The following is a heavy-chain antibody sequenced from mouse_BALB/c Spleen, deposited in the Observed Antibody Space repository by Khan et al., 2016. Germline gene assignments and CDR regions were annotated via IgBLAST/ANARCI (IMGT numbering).Heavy chain of an antibody. J-gene: IGHJ4*01. V-gene: IGHV1-7*01. CDR1: GYTFTSYW. Sequence: VQLQESGAELAKPGASVKMSCKASGYTFTSYWMHWVKQRPGQGLEWIGYINPSTGYTEYNQKFKDKATLTADKSSSTAYMQLSSLTSEDSAVYYCARVGGDYARDYWGQGTSVTVSS. CDR2: INPSTGYT. CDR3: ARVGGDYARDY.